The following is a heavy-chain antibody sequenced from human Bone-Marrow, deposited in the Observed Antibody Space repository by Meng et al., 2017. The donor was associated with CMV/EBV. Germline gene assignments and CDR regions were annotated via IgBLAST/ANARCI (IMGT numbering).Heavy chain of an antibody. J-gene: IGHJ6*02. V-gene: IGHV3-30*04. Sequence: GGSLRLSCAASGFTFSSYAMHWVRQAPGKGLEWVAVISYDGSNKYYADSVKGRFTISRDNSKNTLYLQMNSLRAEDTAVYYCAREGSSWYYYYYGMDVWGQGTTVTFSS. CDR3: AREGSSWYYYYYGMDV. CDR1: GFTFSSYA. D-gene: IGHD6-13*01. CDR2: ISYDGSNK.